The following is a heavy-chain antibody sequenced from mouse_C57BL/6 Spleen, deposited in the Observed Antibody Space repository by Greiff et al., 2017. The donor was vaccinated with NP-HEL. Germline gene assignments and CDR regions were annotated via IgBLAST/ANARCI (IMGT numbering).Heavy chain of an antibody. D-gene: IGHD1-1*01. V-gene: IGHV1-81*01. Sequence: QVQLQQSGAELARPGASVKLSCKASGYTFTSYGISWVKQRTGQGLEWIGEIYPRSGNTYYNEKFKGKATLTADKSSSTAYMELRSLTSEDSAVYFSASYGSSYPAGCAYWGQGTLVTVAA. CDR1: GYTFTSYG. CDR2: IYPRSGNT. CDR3: ASYGSSYPAGCAY. J-gene: IGHJ3*01.